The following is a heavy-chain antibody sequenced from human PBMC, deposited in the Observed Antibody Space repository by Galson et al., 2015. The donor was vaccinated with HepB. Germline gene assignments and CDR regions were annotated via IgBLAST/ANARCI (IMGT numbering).Heavy chain of an antibody. CDR3: ARDFDSSSWYNWFAP. CDR2: INAGNGNT. J-gene: IGHJ5*02. CDR1: GSTFTSYA. Sequence: SAKVSCKASGSTFTSYAMHWVRQAPVQRLEWMGWINAGNGNTKYSQKFQGRVTITRDTSASTAYMELSSLRSEDTAVYYCARDFDSSSWYNWFAPWGQGTLVTVSS. V-gene: IGHV1-3*01. D-gene: IGHD6-13*01.